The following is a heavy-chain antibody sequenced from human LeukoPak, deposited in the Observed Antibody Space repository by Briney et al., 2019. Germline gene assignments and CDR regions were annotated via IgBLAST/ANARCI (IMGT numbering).Heavy chain of an antibody. D-gene: IGHD3-16*01. V-gene: IGHV4-59*01. CDR1: GGSISSYY. Sequence: SETLSLTCTVSGGSISSYYCCWIRQPPGKGLEWIGYIYYSGSTNYNPSLMSLVTISVDTSKNQFSLKPSSVTAADTAVYDCARDHGGLDYWGQGTLVTVSS. CDR2: IYYSGST. CDR3: ARDHGGLDY. J-gene: IGHJ4*02.